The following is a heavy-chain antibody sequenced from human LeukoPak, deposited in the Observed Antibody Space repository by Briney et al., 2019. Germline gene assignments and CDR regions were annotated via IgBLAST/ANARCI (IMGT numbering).Heavy chain of an antibody. Sequence: ASVKVSCKASGYTFTSYDINWVRQATGQGLEWMGWMNPNSGNTGYAQKFQGRVTMTRNTSISTAYMELRSLRSEDTAVYYCASTRHATVTSFDYWGQGTLVTVSS. V-gene: IGHV1-8*01. CDR1: GYTFTSYD. J-gene: IGHJ4*02. CDR2: MNPNSGNT. CDR3: ASTRHATVTSFDY. D-gene: IGHD4-17*01.